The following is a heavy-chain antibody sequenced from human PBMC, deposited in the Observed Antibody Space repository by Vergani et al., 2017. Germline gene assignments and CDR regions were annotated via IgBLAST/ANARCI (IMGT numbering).Heavy chain of an antibody. CDR3: ARDSRAGLRPYTYYFDY. D-gene: IGHD5-12*01. CDR2: ISSSSSYI. Sequence: EVQLVESGGGLVKPGGSLRLSCAASGFTFSSYSMNWVRQAPGKGLEWVSSISSSSSYIYYADSVKGRFTISRDNAKNSLYLQMNSLRAEDTAVYYCARDSRAGLRPYTYYFDYWGQGTLVTVSS. CDR1: GFTFSSYS. V-gene: IGHV3-21*01. J-gene: IGHJ4*02.